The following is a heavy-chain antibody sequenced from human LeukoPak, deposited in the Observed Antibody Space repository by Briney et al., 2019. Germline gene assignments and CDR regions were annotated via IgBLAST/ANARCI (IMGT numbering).Heavy chain of an antibody. CDR1: GGSFSGYY. V-gene: IGHV4-34*01. D-gene: IGHD5-18*01. J-gene: IGHJ4*02. Sequence: SETLSLTCAVYGGSFSGYYWSWIRQPPGKGLEWIGEINHSGSTNYIPSLKSRVTISVDTSKNQFSLKLSSVTAADTAVYYCAREEYSYGYAYYWGQGTLVTVSS. CDR3: AREEYSYGYAYY. CDR2: INHSGST.